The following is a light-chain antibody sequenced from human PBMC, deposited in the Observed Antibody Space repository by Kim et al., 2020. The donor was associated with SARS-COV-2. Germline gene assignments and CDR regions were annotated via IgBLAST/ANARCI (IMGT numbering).Light chain of an antibody. CDR3: ETWDTVARV. V-gene: IGLV4-60*03. CDR2: LEGTGGY. J-gene: IGLJ3*02. Sequence: QPVLTQPSSASASLGSSVKLTCTLSSGHSTYIIAWHQQQPGKAPRLLMRLEGTGGYKKGSGVPDRFSGSSSGADRYLTISNLQSEDEADYYCETWDTVARVFGGGTQLTVL. CDR1: SGHSTYI.